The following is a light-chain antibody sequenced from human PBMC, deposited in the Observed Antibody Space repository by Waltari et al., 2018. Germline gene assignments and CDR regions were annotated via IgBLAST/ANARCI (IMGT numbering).Light chain of an antibody. CDR1: QSICSF. J-gene: IGKJ4*01. V-gene: IGKV1-39*01. Sequence: IQMTQSPSSLSASIGDRVTLTCRASQSICSFLNWFQQKPGKAPKLLIYAASVLHSGVPSRFSGSGSGTDFTLTISSLQPEDSATYYCQQTYSTPHTFGGGTKLEIK. CDR2: AAS. CDR3: QQTYSTPHT.